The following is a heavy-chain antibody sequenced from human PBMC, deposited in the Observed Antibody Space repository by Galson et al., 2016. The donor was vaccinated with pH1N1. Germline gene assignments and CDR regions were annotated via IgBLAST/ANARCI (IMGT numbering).Heavy chain of an antibody. Sequence: SLRLSCAASGFIFSSYAMHWVRQAPGKGLEYVSAISSNGGSTYYANSVKGRFTISREDSKDLLYLQMNSLKTEDTAVYYCTRENHHKFDYWGQGTLVTVSS. CDR1: GFIFSSYA. CDR3: TRENHHKFDY. J-gene: IGHJ4*02. CDR2: ISSNGGST. V-gene: IGHV3-64*01.